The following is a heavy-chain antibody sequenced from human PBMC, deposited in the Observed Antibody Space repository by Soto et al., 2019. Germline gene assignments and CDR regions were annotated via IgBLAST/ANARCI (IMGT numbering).Heavy chain of an antibody. J-gene: IGHJ6*02. CDR2: ISWDGGST. V-gene: IGHV3-43D*04. CDR3: AKDAHSSSWSYYDYYGMDV. CDR1: GFTFDDYA. D-gene: IGHD6-13*01. Sequence: EVQLVESGGVVVQPGGSLRLSCAASGFTFDDYAMHWVRQAPGKGLEWVSLISWDGGSTYYADSVKGRFTISRDNSKNSLYLQMNSLRAEDTALYYCAKDAHSSSWSYYDYYGMDVWGQGTTVTVSS.